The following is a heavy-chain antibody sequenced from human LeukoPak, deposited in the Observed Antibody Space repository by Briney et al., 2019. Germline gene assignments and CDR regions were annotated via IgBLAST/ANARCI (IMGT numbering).Heavy chain of an antibody. CDR1: GGSISSYY. J-gene: IGHJ4*02. Sequence: PSETLSLTCTVSGGSISSYYWSWIRQPPGKGLEWIGYIYYSGSTNYKSSLKSRVTISVDTSKNQFSLKLSSVTAADTAVYYCARLSQIQLWSFDYWGQGTLVTVSS. CDR3: ARLSQIQLWSFDY. V-gene: IGHV4-59*12. D-gene: IGHD5-18*01. CDR2: IYYSGST.